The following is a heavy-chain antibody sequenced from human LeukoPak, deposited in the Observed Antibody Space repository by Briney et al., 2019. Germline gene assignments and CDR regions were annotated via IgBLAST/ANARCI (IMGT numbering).Heavy chain of an antibody. Sequence: GGSLRLSCAASGNYWMHWFRQAPGKGLVWVSHINSDGSWTSYADSVKGRFTISKDNAKNTVYLQMNNLRAEDTAVYYCVSFYETYWGRGTLVTVSS. V-gene: IGHV3-74*01. CDR2: INSDGSWT. CDR3: VSFYETY. CDR1: GNYW. D-gene: IGHD2/OR15-2a*01. J-gene: IGHJ4*02.